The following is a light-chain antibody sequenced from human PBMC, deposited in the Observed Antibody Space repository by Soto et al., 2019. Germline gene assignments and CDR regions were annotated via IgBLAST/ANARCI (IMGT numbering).Light chain of an antibody. Sequence: DIQMTQSPSSLSASIGDSFIVTCRASQDIGTYLNWYQHKPGKAPKLLIYKASSLESGVPSRFSGSGSGTEFTLTISSLQPDDFATYYCQQYNSYFWTFGQGTKVDIK. J-gene: IGKJ1*01. CDR2: KAS. CDR3: QQYNSYFWT. V-gene: IGKV1-5*03. CDR1: QDIGTY.